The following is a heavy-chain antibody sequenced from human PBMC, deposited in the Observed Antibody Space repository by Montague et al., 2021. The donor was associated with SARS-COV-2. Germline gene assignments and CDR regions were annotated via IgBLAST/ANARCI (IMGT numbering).Heavy chain of an antibody. D-gene: IGHD6-19*01. V-gene: IGHV4-39*01. Sequence: SGTTYYNPSLQSRVTISVDTSKEQFSLKLSSVTAADTAAYYSARETYTSGWFQRFDYWGQGILVTVSA. CDR2: SGTT. CDR3: ARETYTSGWFQRFDY. J-gene: IGHJ4*02.